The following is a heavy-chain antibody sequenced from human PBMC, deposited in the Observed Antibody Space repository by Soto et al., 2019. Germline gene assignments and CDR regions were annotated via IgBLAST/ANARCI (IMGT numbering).Heavy chain of an antibody. D-gene: IGHD2-15*01. CDR3: ASGKGYCSGGSCYLGYYYYMDV. CDR2: INHSGST. Sequence: PSETLSLTCAVYGGSFSGYYWSWIRQPPGKGLEWIGEINHSGSTNYNPSLKSRVTISVDTSKNQFSLKLSSVTAADTAVYYCASGKGYCSGGSCYLGYYYYMDVWGKGTTVT. CDR1: GGSFSGYY. V-gene: IGHV4-34*01. J-gene: IGHJ6*03.